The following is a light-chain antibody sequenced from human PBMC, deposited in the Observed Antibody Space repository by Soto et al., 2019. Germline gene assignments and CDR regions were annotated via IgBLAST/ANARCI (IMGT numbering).Light chain of an antibody. CDR2: TNS. CDR1: GSNIGSNA. CDR3: ATWDDGLNGYV. J-gene: IGLJ1*01. Sequence: QSVLTQPPSASGNPGQRITISCSGSGSNIGSNAVTWYQQLPRTAPRLLIYTNSQRPSGVPERFFGSKSGTSASLAITGLQSGDEADYYCATWDDGLNGYVFGTGTKLTVL. V-gene: IGLV1-44*01.